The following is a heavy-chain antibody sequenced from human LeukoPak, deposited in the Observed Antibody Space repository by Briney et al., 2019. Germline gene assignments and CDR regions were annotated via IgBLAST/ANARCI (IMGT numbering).Heavy chain of an antibody. CDR3: ARTIPRYYYDSSGYNYNWFDP. V-gene: IGHV4-4*07. CDR2: IYTSGST. D-gene: IGHD3-22*01. J-gene: IGHJ5*02. Sequence: SETLSLTCTVSSGSISSYYWSWIRQPAGKGLEWIGRIYTSGSTNYNPSLKSRVTMSVDTSKNQFSLKLSSVTAADTAVYYCARTIPRYYYDSSGYNYNWFDPWGQGTLVTVSS. CDR1: SGSISSYY.